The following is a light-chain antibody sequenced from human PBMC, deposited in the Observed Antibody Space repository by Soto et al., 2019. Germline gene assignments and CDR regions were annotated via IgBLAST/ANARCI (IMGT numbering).Light chain of an antibody. J-gene: IGKJ2*01. CDR1: QSVLYSSNNKNY. Sequence: DIVMTQSPDSLAVSLGERDTINCKSSQSVLYSSNNKNYLAWYQQKPGQPPKLLIYWASTRESGVPDRFSGSGSGTDFTLTISSLQAEDGAVYYCQQYYSTPYTFGQGTKLEIK. V-gene: IGKV4-1*01. CDR2: WAS. CDR3: QQYYSTPYT.